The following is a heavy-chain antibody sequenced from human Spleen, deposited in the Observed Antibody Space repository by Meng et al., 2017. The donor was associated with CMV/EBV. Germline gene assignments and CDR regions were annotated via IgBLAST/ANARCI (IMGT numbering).Heavy chain of an antibody. CDR1: GFTFSSYS. V-gene: IGHV3-53*01. CDR2: IYSGGNT. J-gene: IGHJ5*02. CDR3: AVDHLGEFDP. D-gene: IGHD3-16*01. Sequence: GESLKISCAASGFTFSSYSMNWVRQAPGKGLEWVSAIYSGGNTYYADSVKGRFTISRDNSKNTLFLQMNSLRAEDTAVYYCAVDHLGEFDPWGQGTLVTVSS.